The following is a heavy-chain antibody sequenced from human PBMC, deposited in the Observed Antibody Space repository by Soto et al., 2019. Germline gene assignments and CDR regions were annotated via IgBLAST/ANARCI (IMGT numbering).Heavy chain of an antibody. CDR2: ISAYNGNT. D-gene: IGHD5-12*01. Sequence: QVQLVQSGAEVKKPGASVKVSCKASGYTFTSYGISWVRQAPGQGLEWMGWISAYNGNTNYAQKLQGRVTMTTDTATSTDYMELRSLRADDTAVYYCARASGYDYCDAFDIWGQGTMVTVSS. CDR1: GYTFTSYG. CDR3: ARASGYDYCDAFDI. J-gene: IGHJ3*02. V-gene: IGHV1-18*01.